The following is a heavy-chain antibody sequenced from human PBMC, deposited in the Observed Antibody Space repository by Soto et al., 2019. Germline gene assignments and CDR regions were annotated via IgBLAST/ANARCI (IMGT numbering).Heavy chain of an antibody. CDR2: ISSSSSYI. Sequence: PVGSLRLSCSASGFTFSSYSRNWVRQAPGKGLEWVSSISSSSSYIYYADSVKGRLTISRDNAKNSLYLQMNSLRAVDTAVYYCAGPLGYRDYWGQGSLVTISS. CDR1: GFTFSSYS. D-gene: IGHD6-13*01. J-gene: IGHJ4*02. V-gene: IGHV3-21*03. CDR3: AGPLGYRDY.